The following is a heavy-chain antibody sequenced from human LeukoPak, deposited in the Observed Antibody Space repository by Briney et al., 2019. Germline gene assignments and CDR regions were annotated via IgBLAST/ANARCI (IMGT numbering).Heavy chain of an antibody. CDR2: IIPIFGTA. CDR3: ARGVGYCSSTSCPRGVWFDP. V-gene: IGHV1-69*05. J-gene: IGHJ5*02. CDR1: GGTFSSYA. Sequence: SVKVSCKASGGTFSSYAISWVRQAPGQGLEWMGGIIPIFGTANYAQKFQGRVTITTDESTSTAYMELSSLRSEDTAVYYCARGVGYCSSTSCPRGVWFDPWGQGTLVTVSS. D-gene: IGHD2-2*01.